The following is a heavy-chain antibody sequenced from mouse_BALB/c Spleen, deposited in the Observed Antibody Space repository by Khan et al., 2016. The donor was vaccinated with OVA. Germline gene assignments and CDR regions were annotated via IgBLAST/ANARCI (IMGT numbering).Heavy chain of an antibody. CDR1: GYTFTDYV. J-gene: IGHJ2*01. Sequence: QIQLVQSGPDLKKPGETVKISCKASGYTFTDYVMNWVKQAPGKGLKWMGWINTYTGEPTYADDFKGRFAFSLETSVSTASLQINSLKNEDTATXVSARFHGGYWGQGTTLTVSS. CDR2: INTYTGEP. V-gene: IGHV9-3-1*01. CDR3: ARFHGGY.